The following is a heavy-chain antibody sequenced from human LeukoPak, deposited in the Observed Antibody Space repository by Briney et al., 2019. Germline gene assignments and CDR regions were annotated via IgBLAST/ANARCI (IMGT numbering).Heavy chain of an antibody. CDR3: AMEGGIAAAGNEAYYYYYMDV. D-gene: IGHD6-13*01. CDR2: INWNGGST. Sequence: GGSLRLSCAASGFTFDDYGMSWVRQAPGKGLEWVSGINWNGGSTGYADSVKGRFTISRDNAKNSLYLQMNSLRAEDTALYHCAMEGGIAAAGNEAYYYYYMDVWGKGTTVTISS. CDR1: GFTFDDYG. J-gene: IGHJ6*03. V-gene: IGHV3-20*01.